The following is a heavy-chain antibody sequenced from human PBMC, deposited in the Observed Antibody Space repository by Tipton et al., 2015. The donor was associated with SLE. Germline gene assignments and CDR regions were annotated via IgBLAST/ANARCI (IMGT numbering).Heavy chain of an antibody. J-gene: IGHJ4*02. CDR3: ASPNCGPNCYGFQY. D-gene: IGHD2-21*01. CDR1: GASISSSNYY. V-gene: IGHV4-39*07. CDR2: IFYTGNT. Sequence: TLSLTCSVSGASISSSNYYWVWIRQLPGKGLEWIGGIFYTGNTFYTPSLKSRVTISFDTSQNQFSLRLNSVTAADTAVYYCASPNCGPNCYGFQYWGQGNRVTVSS.